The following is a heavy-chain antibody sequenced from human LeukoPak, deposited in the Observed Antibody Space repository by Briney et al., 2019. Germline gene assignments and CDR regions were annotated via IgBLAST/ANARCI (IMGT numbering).Heavy chain of an antibody. Sequence: GGSLRLSCAASGFTFSSYSMNWVRQAPGKGLEWVSSISSSSYIYYADSVKGRFTISRDNAKNSLYLQMNSLRAEDTAVYYCARDRGYSYGYGFDYWGQGTLVTVSS. CDR3: ARDRGYSYGYGFDY. J-gene: IGHJ4*02. D-gene: IGHD5-18*01. V-gene: IGHV3-21*01. CDR1: GFTFSSYS. CDR2: ISSSSYI.